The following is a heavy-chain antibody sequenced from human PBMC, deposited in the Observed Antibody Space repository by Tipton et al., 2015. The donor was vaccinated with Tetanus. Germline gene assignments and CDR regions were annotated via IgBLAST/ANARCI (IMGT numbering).Heavy chain of an antibody. J-gene: IGHJ4*02. CDR1: GYSFTTHY. Sequence: QLVQSGAEMKKPGTSMKFSCKASGYSFTTHYVHWVRRAPGQGLEWMGIINPIDGSSNYAKKFQGRVTLTRDTSTSTAYLELTSLRSDDTALYYCTRDVGSHFQFDSWGQGTLLTVSS. D-gene: IGHD1-26*01. CDR2: INPIDGSS. CDR3: TRDVGSHFQFDS. V-gene: IGHV1-46*01.